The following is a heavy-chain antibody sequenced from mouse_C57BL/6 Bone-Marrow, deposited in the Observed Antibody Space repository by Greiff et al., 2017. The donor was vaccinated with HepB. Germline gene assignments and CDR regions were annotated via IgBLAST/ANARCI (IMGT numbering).Heavy chain of an antibody. CDR2: IYPGDGDT. V-gene: IGHV1-82*01. CDR3: ARGLYYYASRGFAY. CDR1: GYAFSSSW. Sequence: QVQLQQSGAELMKPGASVKLSCKASGYAFSSSWMNWVKQRPGKGLEWIGRIYPGDGDTNYNGKFKGKATLTADKSSSTAYMQLSSLTSEDSAVYFCARGLYYYASRGFAYWGQGTLVTVSA. J-gene: IGHJ3*01. D-gene: IGHD1-1*01.